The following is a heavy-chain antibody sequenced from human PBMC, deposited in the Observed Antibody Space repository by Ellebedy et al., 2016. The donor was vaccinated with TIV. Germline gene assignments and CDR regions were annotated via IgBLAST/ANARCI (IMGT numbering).Heavy chain of an antibody. V-gene: IGHV3-7*03. CDR1: GFTFSSHW. J-gene: IGHJ4*02. Sequence: GESLKISCAASGFTFSSHWMNWVRQAPGKGLEWVANINQDGSGGYYADSVKGRFTISRDNAKNSLYLQMNSLRAEDTAAYYCARWNLPFDYWGQGTLVTVSS. CDR3: ARWNLPFDY. D-gene: IGHD1-1*01. CDR2: INQDGSGG.